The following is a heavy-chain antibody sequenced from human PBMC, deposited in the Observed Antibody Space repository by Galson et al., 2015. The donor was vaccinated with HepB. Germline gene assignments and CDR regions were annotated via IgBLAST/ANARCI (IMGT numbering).Heavy chain of an antibody. J-gene: IGHJ6*02. Sequence: SLRLSCAASGFTFSSYAMSWVRQAPGKGLEWVSAISGSGGSTYYADSVKGRFTISRDNSKNTLYLQMNSLRAEDTAVYYCGVAVAGRGPHYYYGMDVWGQGTTVTVSS. V-gene: IGHV3-23*01. D-gene: IGHD6-19*01. CDR2: ISGSGGST. CDR1: GFTFSSYA. CDR3: GVAVAGRGPHYYYGMDV.